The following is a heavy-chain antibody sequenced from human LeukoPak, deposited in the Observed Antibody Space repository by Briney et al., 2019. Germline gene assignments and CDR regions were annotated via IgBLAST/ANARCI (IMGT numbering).Heavy chain of an antibody. J-gene: IGHJ5*02. CDR2: IIPIFGTA. CDR1: GGTFSSYA. Sequence: SVKVSCKASGGTFSSYAISWVRQAPGQGLEWMGGIIPIFGTANYAQKFQGRVTITADESTSTAYMELSSLRSEDTAVYYCASTSGYCSGGSCYSGRFDPWGQGTLVTVSS. V-gene: IGHV1-69*13. CDR3: ASTSGYCSGGSCYSGRFDP. D-gene: IGHD2-15*01.